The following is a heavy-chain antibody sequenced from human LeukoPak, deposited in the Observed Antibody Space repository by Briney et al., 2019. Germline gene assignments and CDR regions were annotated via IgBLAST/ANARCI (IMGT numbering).Heavy chain of an antibody. CDR2: ISSSGTTI. V-gene: IGHV3-11*01. J-gene: IGHJ1*01. CDR1: GFTFSDYY. D-gene: IGHD4-17*01. CDR3: ERDGEAVTTHLGFFQH. Sequence: GGSLRLSCAVSGFTFSDYYMSWIRQAPGKGLEWVSYISSSGTTIYYADSVKGRFTIAGDNTKTSLYLQMNSLRVEDTAVYYCERDGEAVTTHLGFFQHWGQGTLVTVSS.